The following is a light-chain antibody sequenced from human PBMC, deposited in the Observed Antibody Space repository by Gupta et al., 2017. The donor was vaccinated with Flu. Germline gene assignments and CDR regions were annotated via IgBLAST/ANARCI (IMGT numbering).Light chain of an antibody. CDR2: SNN. Sequence: QPVLMQPSSVSGAQAQRDTTSCSRSSSNLGAGYDVHWYQQLPGTAPKLLIYSNNNRPSGVPDRFSGSKSGTSASLAIAGLQADDEADYYCQSFDSSANGSLFGGGSKLTVL. CDR1: SSNLGAGYD. V-gene: IGLV1-40*01. CDR3: QSFDSSANGSL. J-gene: IGLJ2*01.